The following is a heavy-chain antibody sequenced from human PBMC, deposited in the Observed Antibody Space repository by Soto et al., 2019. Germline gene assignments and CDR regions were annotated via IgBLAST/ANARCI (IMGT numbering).Heavy chain of an antibody. J-gene: IGHJ4*02. CDR2: IYYSGST. V-gene: IGHV4-39*01. Sequence: SETLSLTCTVSGGSIGSSTYYWGWIRQPPGKGLEWIGSIYYSGSTYYNPSLKSRVTISVDTSKNQFSLKLSSVTAADTAVYYCARRLLIPTPFNYFDSWGQGTLVTVSS. CDR1: GGSIGSSTYY. D-gene: IGHD3-22*01. CDR3: ARRLLIPTPFNYFDS.